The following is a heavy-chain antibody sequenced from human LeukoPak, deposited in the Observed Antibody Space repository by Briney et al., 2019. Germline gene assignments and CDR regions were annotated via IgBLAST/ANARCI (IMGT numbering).Heavy chain of an antibody. V-gene: IGHV1-2*02. CDR2: INPNSGGT. J-gene: IGHJ2*01. Sequence: ASVKVSCKASGYTFTGYYMHWVRQAPGQGLEWMGWINPNSGGTNYAQKFQGRVTMTRDTSISTAYMELSSLRSEDTAVYYCARGSRGDWFRRPYWYFDLWGRGTLVTVSS. CDR1: GYTFTGYY. CDR3: ARGSRGDWFRRPYWYFDL. D-gene: IGHD3-9*01.